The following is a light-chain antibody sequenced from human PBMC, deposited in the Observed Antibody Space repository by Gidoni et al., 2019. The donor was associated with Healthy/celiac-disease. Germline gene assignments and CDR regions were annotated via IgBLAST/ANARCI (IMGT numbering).Light chain of an antibody. CDR3: QQYSSSPRRS. Sequence: EFVLTQPPGTLSLSPGERATLPCRASQSISSSYLAWYQQKPGQAPRLLIDGASSRTPGLPKRSGGRGSTADFTLTSSRLEDEDVAEYYWQQYSSSPRRSFGQGTKLEIK. CDR1: QSISSSY. J-gene: IGKJ2*03. CDR2: GAS. V-gene: IGKV3-20*01.